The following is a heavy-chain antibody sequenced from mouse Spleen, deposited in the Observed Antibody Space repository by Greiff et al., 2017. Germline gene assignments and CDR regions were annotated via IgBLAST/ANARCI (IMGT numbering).Heavy chain of an antibody. D-gene: IGHD2-14*01. J-gene: IGHJ4*01. CDR3: ARRDRYDGRAMDY. Sequence: EVKLVESGGGLVQPGGSRKLSCAASGFTFSSFGMHWVRQAPEKGLEWVAYISSGSSTTYYADTVKGRFTISRDNPKNTLFLQMTSLRSEDTAMYYCARRDRYDGRAMDYWGQGTSVTVSS. CDR1: GFTFSSFG. CDR2: ISSGSSTT. V-gene: IGHV5-17*02.